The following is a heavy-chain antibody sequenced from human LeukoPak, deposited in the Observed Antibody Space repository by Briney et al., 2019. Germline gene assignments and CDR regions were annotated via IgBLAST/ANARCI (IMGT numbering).Heavy chain of an antibody. V-gene: IGHV3-23*01. CDR1: GFTFSSYT. Sequence: GGSLRLSCAASGFTFSSYTMHWVRQAPGKGLEWVAAISDSGGSTYYADSVKGRFTISRDNSKNTLYLQMNSLRAEDTALYYCAKDSSGYSPGRSYDYWGQGTLVTVSS. J-gene: IGHJ4*02. CDR3: AKDSSGYSPGRSYDY. D-gene: IGHD3-22*01. CDR2: ISDSGGST.